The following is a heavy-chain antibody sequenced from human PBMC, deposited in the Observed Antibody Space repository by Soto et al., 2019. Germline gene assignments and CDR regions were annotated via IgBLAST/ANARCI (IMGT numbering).Heavy chain of an antibody. CDR2: TYYTGST. D-gene: IGHD3-10*01. J-gene: IGHJ5*02. Sequence: SETLSLTCTISGGSFSTNYWSWIRQAPGKGLEWIGYTYYTGSTKYNPSLKSRASISVDTSKNQFSLTLNSAAAADTAVYYCTTDSAGRGPFDPWGPGILVTVSS. CDR1: GGSFSTNY. CDR3: TTDSAGRGPFDP. V-gene: IGHV4-59*13.